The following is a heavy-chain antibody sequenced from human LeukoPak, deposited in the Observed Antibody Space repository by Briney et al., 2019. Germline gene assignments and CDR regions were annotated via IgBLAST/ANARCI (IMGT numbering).Heavy chain of an antibody. CDR3: AKGITMVRGVMGDAFDI. D-gene: IGHD3-10*01. CDR2: ISYDGSNK. CDR1: GFTFSSYG. J-gene: IGHJ3*02. Sequence: GGSLRLSCAASGFTFSSYGMHWVRQAPSKGLEWVAVISYDGSNKYYADSVKGRFTIFRDNSKNTLYLQMNSLRAEDTAVYYCAKGITMVRGVMGDAFDIWGQGTMVTVSS. V-gene: IGHV3-30*18.